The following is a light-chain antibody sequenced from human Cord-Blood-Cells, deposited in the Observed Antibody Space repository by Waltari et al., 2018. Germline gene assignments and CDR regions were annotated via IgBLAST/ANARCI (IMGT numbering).Light chain of an antibody. CDR1: QSISSY. Sequence: DIQMTQSPSSLSASVGDRVTITCRASQSISSYLNWYQQKPGKAPKLLIYAASSLQSGVPSRFSGSGSGIDFTLTISSLQPEDFATYYCQQSYSTHTWTFGQGTKVEIK. V-gene: IGKV1-39*01. CDR3: QQSYSTHTWT. J-gene: IGKJ1*01. CDR2: AAS.